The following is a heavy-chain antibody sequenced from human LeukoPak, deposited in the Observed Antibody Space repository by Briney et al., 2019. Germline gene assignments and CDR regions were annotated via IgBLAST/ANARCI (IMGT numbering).Heavy chain of an antibody. CDR1: GFTFSSYN. D-gene: IGHD2-2*02. CDR2: ISSSSSYI. Sequence: GGSLRLSCAASGFTFSSYNMNWVRQAPGKGLEWVSSISSSSSYIYYADSVKGRFTISRDNAKNSLYLQMNSLRAEDTAVYYCARVGIGVVVPAAIEGPFDYWGQGTLVTVSS. V-gene: IGHV3-21*01. CDR3: ARVGIGVVVPAAIEGPFDY. J-gene: IGHJ4*02.